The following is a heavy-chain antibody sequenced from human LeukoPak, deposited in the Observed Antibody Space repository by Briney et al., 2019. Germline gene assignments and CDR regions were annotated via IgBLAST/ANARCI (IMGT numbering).Heavy chain of an antibody. CDR3: ARDLSGIAGYTYGRGFEY. CDR2: ISGSGGST. D-gene: IGHD5-18*01. V-gene: IGHV3-23*01. J-gene: IGHJ4*02. Sequence: TGGSLRLSCAASGFTFSSYGMSWVRQAPGKGLEWVSAISGSGGSTYYADSVKGRFTIYRDNSKNTLYLQMNSLRAEDTAVYYCARDLSGIAGYTYGRGFEYGRQGTLVPVSS. CDR1: GFTFSSYG.